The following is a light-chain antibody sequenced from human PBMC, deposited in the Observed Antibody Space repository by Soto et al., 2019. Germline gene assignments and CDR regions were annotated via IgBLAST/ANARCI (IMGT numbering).Light chain of an antibody. CDR3: QQYNSYSRYT. V-gene: IGKV1-5*03. J-gene: IGKJ2*01. Sequence: DIQMTQAPSTLSASVGDRVTITCRASQSISPWLAWYQQKPGKAPKLLIYRASSLESGVPSRFSGSGSGTEFTLPISSLQPDDFAAYYCQQYNSYSRYTFGPGTKVEIK. CDR1: QSISPW. CDR2: RAS.